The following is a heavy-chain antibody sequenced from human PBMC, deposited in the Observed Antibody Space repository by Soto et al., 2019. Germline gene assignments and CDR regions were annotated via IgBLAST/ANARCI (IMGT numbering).Heavy chain of an antibody. CDR2: IYYSGST. V-gene: IGHV4-61*01. CDR1: GGSVSSGSYY. J-gene: IGHJ5*02. Sequence: SETLSLTCTVSGGSVSSGSYYWSWIRQPPGKGLEWIGYIYYSGSTNYNPSLKSRVTISEDTSKNQFSLKLSSVTAADTAVYYCARAQGDLEYDGISWLANWFDPWGQGTLVTVSS. CDR3: ARAQGDLEYDGISWLANWFDP. D-gene: IGHD3-10*01.